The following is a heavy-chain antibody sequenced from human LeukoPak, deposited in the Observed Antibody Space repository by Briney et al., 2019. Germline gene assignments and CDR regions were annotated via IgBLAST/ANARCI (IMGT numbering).Heavy chain of an antibody. Sequence: PSETLSLTCTVSGGSISSYYWSWIRQPPGKGLEWIGYIYYSGSTNYNPSLKSRGTISVDTSKNQFSLKLSSVTAADTAVYYCAREDSYGYGGVWFDPWGQGTLVTVSS. V-gene: IGHV4-59*01. CDR2: IYYSGST. CDR1: GGSISSYY. CDR3: AREDSYGYGGVWFDP. J-gene: IGHJ5*02. D-gene: IGHD5-18*01.